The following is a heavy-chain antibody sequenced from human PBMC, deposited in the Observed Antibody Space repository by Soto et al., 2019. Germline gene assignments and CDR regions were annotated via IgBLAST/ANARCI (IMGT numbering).Heavy chain of an antibody. CDR1: GGSFSGYY. D-gene: IGHD3-22*01. J-gene: IGHJ3*02. CDR3: ARGQWGYYDSSDAFDI. Sequence: SETLPLTCAVYGGSFSGYYWSWIRQPPGKGLEWIGEINHSGSTNYNPSLKSRVTISVDTSKNQFSLKLSSVTAADTAVYYCARGQWGYYDSSDAFDIWGQGTMVTVSS. CDR2: INHSGST. V-gene: IGHV4-34*01.